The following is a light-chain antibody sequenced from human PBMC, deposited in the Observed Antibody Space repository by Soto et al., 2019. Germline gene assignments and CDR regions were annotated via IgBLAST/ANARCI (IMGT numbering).Light chain of an antibody. CDR1: STDIGVYNH. J-gene: IGLJ3*02. CDR3: SSYITSATLV. CDR2: EVT. Sequence: QSVLTQPASVSGSPGQSITISCTGTSTDIGVYNHVSWYQQHPGKAPKVMIYEVTNRPSGVSNRFSGSKSGDTASLTISGLQSEDEVDYYCSSYITSATLVFGGGTKLTVL. V-gene: IGLV2-14*01.